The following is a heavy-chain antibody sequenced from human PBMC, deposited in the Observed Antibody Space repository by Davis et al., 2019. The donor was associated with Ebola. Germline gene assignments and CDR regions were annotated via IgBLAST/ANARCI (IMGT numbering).Heavy chain of an antibody. D-gene: IGHD2/OR15-2a*01. J-gene: IGHJ5*02. CDR3: VRESSSASHIIEYTWFDP. CDR2: ISKSGTIT. Sequence: GESLKISCAASGFDFNKYEMTWVRQAPETGPEWLSYISKSGTITYYADSVKGRFTISRDNAKKSLFLQMNSLRAEDTAVYYCVRESSSASHIIEYTWFDPWGQGTLVTVSS. V-gene: IGHV3-48*03. CDR1: GFDFNKYE.